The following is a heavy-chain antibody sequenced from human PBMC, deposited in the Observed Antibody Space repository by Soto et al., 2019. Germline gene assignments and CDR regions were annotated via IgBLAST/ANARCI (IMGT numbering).Heavy chain of an antibody. CDR3: ARGGYLGVYYYYGMDV. J-gene: IGHJ6*02. D-gene: IGHD7-27*01. Sequence: PGGSLRLSCVASGFTFSSYWMSWVRQAPGKGLEWLANIKQDGSGTNYVDSVKGRFTISRDNTNNLVYLQMNSLRVDDTAVYYCARGGYLGVYYYYGMDVRGQGTTVTVSS. CDR2: IKQDGSGT. CDR1: GFTFSSYW. V-gene: IGHV3-7*03.